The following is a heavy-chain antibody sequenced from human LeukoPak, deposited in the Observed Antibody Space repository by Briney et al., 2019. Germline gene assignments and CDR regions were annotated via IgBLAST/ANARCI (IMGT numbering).Heavy chain of an antibody. V-gene: IGHV4-59*01. CDR3: ARGAYDSSGYYVDY. CDR1: GGSIGSYY. Sequence: PSETLSLTCTVPGGSIGSYYWSWIRQPPGKGLEWIGYIYYSGSTNYNPSLKSRVTISVDTSKNQFSLKLSSVTAADTAVYYCARGAYDSSGYYVDYWGQGTLVTVSS. J-gene: IGHJ4*02. D-gene: IGHD3-22*01. CDR2: IYYSGST.